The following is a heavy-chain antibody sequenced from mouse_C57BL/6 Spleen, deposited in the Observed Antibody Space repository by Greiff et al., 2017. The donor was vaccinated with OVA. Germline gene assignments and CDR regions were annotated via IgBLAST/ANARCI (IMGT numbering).Heavy chain of an antibody. CDR2: ISDGGSYT. CDR1: GFTFSSYA. V-gene: IGHV5-4*03. D-gene: IGHD2-4*01. Sequence: EVNVVESGGGLVKPGGSLKLSCAASGFTFSSYAMSWVRQTPEKRLEWVATISDGGSYTYYPDNVKGRFTISRDKSKNNLYLQMSHLKSEDTAMYYCARSTMKAYYFDYWGQGTTLTVSS. CDR3: ARSTMKAYYFDY. J-gene: IGHJ2*01.